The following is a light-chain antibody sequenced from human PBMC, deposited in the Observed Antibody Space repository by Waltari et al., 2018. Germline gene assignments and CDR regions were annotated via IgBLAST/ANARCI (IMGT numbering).Light chain of an antibody. V-gene: IGKV3-20*01. J-gene: IGKJ1*01. CDR3: QHYVRLPVT. CDR1: QSVSRT. CDR2: AAS. Sequence: EIVLPQSPGTLPSSPGERAPLSCRASQSVSRTLAWYQQKPGQAPSLLIYAASTRATGIPDRFSGSGSGTDFRLTISRLEPEDFAVYYCQHYVRLPVTFGQGTKVEIK.